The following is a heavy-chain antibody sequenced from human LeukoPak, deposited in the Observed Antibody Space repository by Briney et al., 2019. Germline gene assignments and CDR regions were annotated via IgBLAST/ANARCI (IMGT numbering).Heavy chain of an antibody. CDR2: ISSSSSYI. V-gene: IGHV3-21*01. J-gene: IGHJ4*02. D-gene: IGHD2-15*01. Sequence: PGGSLRLSCAASGFTVSSNYMSWVRQAPGKGLEWVSSISSSSSYIYYADSVKGRFTISRDNAKNSLYLQMNSLRAEDTAVYYCARDGYCSGGSCHTLDYWGQGTLVTVSS. CDR3: ARDGYCSGGSCHTLDY. CDR1: GFTVSSNY.